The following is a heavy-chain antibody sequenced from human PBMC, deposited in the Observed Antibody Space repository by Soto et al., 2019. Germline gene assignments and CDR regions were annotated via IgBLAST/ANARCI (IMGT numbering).Heavy chain of an antibody. D-gene: IGHD3-22*01. CDR3: ARDSSGYYWFDH. Sequence: XETLSLTCAVAGFSMSSGYFWGWIRQPPGKGPEWLGSIYHSGTTYYNPSVKGRVTISVDTSKNQFSLKMSSVTAADTAVYYCARDSSGYYWFDHWGQGTLVTVSS. V-gene: IGHV4-38-2*02. J-gene: IGHJ5*02. CDR2: IYHSGTT. CDR1: GFSMSSGYF.